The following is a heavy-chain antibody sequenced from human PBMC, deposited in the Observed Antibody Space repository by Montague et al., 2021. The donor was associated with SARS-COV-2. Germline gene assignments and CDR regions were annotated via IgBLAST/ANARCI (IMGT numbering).Heavy chain of an antibody. Sequence: SETLSLTCTVSGAAISSSTYYWGWIRQPPGKGLEWLGSIYYSGSTYYNPSLKSRVTISVDTSKNQFSLKLSSVTAADTAVYYCARDTRITMLVVVNRYGMDVWGQGTTVTVS. J-gene: IGHJ6*02. CDR2: IYYSGST. D-gene: IGHD3-22*01. V-gene: IGHV4-39*07. CDR3: ARDTRITMLVVVNRYGMDV. CDR1: GAAISSSTYY.